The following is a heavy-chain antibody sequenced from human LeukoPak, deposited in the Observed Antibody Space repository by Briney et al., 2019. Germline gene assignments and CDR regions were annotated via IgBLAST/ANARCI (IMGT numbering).Heavy chain of an antibody. CDR2: ISITSDYI. J-gene: IGHJ3*01. Sequence: PGGSLRLSCAASGFTFSNYTMNWVRQAPGKGLEWVSSISITSDYIYYPDSMKGRFTISRDNAKNSLYLQMNSLRAEDTAVYYCARARSSGSHRVVNAFDVWGQGTMVTVSS. V-gene: IGHV3-21*01. CDR1: GFTFSNYT. D-gene: IGHD1-26*01. CDR3: ARARSSGSHRVVNAFDV.